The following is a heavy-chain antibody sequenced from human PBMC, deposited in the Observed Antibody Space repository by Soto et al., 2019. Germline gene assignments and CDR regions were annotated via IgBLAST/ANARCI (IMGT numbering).Heavy chain of an antibody. CDR2: VNPSGGTT. D-gene: IGHD1-26*01. CDR3: ARGQSGIYGGIDY. J-gene: IGHJ4*02. V-gene: IGHV1-46*01. Sequence: QVQVVQSGAEVLKPGAAVKVSCKASGYVFTSFLIHWVRQAPGQGLEWMGMVNPSGGTTAHAQKFQGRLTMTRDTSTNTVYMEVSSLRSDDTAVYYCARGQSGIYGGIDYWGQGTLVTVSS. CDR1: GYVFTSFL.